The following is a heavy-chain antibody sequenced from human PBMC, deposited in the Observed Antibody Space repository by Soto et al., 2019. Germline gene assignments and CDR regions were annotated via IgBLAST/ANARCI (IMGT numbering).Heavy chain of an antibody. CDR1: GGTFSNSV. D-gene: IGHD4-17*01. V-gene: IGHV1-69*13. CDR2: FIPSFDTA. Sequence: GASVKVSCKASGGTFSNSVVSWVRQGPGQGLEWMGGFIPSFDTANYAQKFKGRVTIIADESTRTAYMKLTSLRSEATAVYYCARAPFLVGVTIYENYLDYWGQGTLVTVSS. J-gene: IGHJ4*02. CDR3: ARAPFLVGVTIYENYLDY.